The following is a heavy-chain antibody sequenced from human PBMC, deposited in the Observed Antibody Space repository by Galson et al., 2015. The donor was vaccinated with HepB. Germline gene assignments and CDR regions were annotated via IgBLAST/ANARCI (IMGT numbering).Heavy chain of an antibody. CDR3: ARRYYYDSSVSASFDY. V-gene: IGHV3-11*06. Sequence: SLRLSCAGSGFTFSDYYMVWIRQAPGKGLEWVSYISSTSSYTSYADSVKGRFTTSRDNAKNSLYLQMNTLRAEDTALYYCARRYYYDSSVSASFDYWGQGTLVTVSS. J-gene: IGHJ4*02. CDR1: GFTFSDYY. CDR2: ISSTSSYT. D-gene: IGHD3-22*01.